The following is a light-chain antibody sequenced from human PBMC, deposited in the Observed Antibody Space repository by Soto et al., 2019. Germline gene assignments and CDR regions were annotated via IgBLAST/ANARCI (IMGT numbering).Light chain of an antibody. CDR3: QQYGSSPWT. J-gene: IGKJ1*01. CDR1: QSVSSSY. CDR2: GAS. V-gene: IGKV3-20*01. Sequence: EIVLTQSPGTLSVSPGERATLSCRASQSVSSSYLAWYQQKPGQAPRLLIYGASSRATGIPDRFSGNGSGTDFTLTISRLEPEDFAVYYCQQYGSSPWTFGQGTKVESK.